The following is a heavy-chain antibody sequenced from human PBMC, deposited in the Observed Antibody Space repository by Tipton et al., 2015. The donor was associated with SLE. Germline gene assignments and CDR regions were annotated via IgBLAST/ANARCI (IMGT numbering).Heavy chain of an antibody. D-gene: IGHD3-10*01. J-gene: IGHJ3*02. CDR2: INHTGGT. CDR1: GGSFSDYY. CDR3: VRDYYGSGFDAFDI. V-gene: IGHV4-34*01. Sequence: TLSLTCAVYGGSFSDYYWSWIRQTPGEGLEWIGEINHTGGTNYNPSLESRVTMSVDTSKNQFSLKLSSVTAADTAMYYCVRDYYGSGFDAFDIWGQGTTVTVAS.